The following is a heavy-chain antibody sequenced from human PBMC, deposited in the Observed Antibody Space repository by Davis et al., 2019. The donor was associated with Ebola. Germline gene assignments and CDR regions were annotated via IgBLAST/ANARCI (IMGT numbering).Heavy chain of an antibody. CDR3: ARVFKYQLLRFDY. J-gene: IGHJ4*02. V-gene: IGHV4-39*07. D-gene: IGHD2-2*01. Sequence: SETLSLTCTVLGGSISSSSYYWGLIRQPPGKGLEWIGEINHSGSTNYNPSLKSRVTISVDTSKNQFSLKLSSVTAADTAVYYCARVFKYQLLRFDYWGQGTLVTVSS. CDR2: INHSGST. CDR1: GGSISSSSYY.